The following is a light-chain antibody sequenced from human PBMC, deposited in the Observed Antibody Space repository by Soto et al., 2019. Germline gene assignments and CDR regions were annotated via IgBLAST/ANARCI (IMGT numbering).Light chain of an antibody. J-gene: IGKJ5*01. CDR2: DAS. V-gene: IGKV3-11*01. CDR3: QQRSNWPPIT. Sequence: EIVMTQSPATLSVSPGERGTLSCGASRSVSSNLAWYQQKPGQTPRLLIYDASTRATDIPARFSGSGSGTDFTLTISSLEPEDFAVYYCQQRSNWPPITFGQGTRLEIK. CDR1: RSVSSN.